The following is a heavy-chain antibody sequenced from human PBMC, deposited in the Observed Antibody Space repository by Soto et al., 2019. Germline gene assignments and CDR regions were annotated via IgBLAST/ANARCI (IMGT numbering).Heavy chain of an antibody. CDR3: ARGLVAAAGLYYYYYYVMDV. D-gene: IGHD6-13*01. V-gene: IGHV4-34*01. Sequence: SETLSLTCAVYGGSFSGYYWSWIRQPPGKGLEWIGEINHSGSTNYNPSLKSRVTISVDTSKNQFSLKLSSVTAADTAVYYCARGLVAAAGLYYYYYYVMDVWGQGTTVTGSS. J-gene: IGHJ6*02. CDR1: GGSFSGYY. CDR2: INHSGST.